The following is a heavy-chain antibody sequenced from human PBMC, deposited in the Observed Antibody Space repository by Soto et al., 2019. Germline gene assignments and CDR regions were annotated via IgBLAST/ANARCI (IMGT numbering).Heavy chain of an antibody. CDR2: INPKSGGT. D-gene: IGHD2-8*01. V-gene: IGHV1-2*04. J-gene: IGHJ6*02. Sequence: SVKVSCKASGYSFTDYHIHWVRQAPGQGLEWLGRINPKSGGTSTAQKFQGWVTMTTDTSISTASMELTRLTSDDTAIYYCERGDYTDCYNGVCSSFSNHYMVVWRQGITVTVS. CDR1: GYSFTDYH. CDR3: ERGDYTDCYNGVCSSFSNHYMVV.